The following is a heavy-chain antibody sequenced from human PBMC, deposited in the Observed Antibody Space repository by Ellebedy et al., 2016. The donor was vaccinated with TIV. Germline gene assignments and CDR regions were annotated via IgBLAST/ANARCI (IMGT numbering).Heavy chain of an antibody. CDR1: GGSISSGGYY. CDR2: IYYSGST. J-gene: IGHJ4*02. V-gene: IGHV4-31*03. Sequence: SETLSLXXTVSGGSISSGGYYWSWIRQHPGKGLEWIGYIYYSGSTYYNPSLKSRVTISVDTSKNQFSLKLSSVTAADTAVYYCARHAEKYCSGGSCYPCYWGQGTLVTVSS. CDR3: ARHAEKYCSGGSCYPCY. D-gene: IGHD2-15*01.